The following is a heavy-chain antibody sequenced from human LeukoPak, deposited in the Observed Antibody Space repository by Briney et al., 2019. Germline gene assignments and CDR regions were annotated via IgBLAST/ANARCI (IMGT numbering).Heavy chain of an antibody. Sequence: PSETLSLTCTVSGGSISSSSDYWGWIRQPPGKGLEWIGYIYYSGSTNYNPSLKSRVTISVDTSKNEFSLKLSSVTAADTAVYYCARGHCTNGVCYGRMTLDYYNYMDVWGKGTTVTVSS. CDR1: GGSISSSSDY. V-gene: IGHV4-61*05. CDR2: IYYSGST. CDR3: ARGHCTNGVCYGRMTLDYYNYMDV. J-gene: IGHJ6*03. D-gene: IGHD2-8*01.